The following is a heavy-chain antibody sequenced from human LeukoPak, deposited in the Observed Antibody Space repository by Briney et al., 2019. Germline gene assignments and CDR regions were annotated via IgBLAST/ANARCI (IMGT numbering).Heavy chain of an antibody. V-gene: IGHV4-30-4*01. Sequence: SETLSLTCTVSGGSISSGDYDWGWIRQPPGKGLEWIGIIYYSGSTYYNPSLKSRVSISVNTSNNQFSLKLSSETAADTAVYYCARENVEGPAAPYGMDVWGQGTTVTVSS. D-gene: IGHD2-2*01. CDR2: IYYSGST. CDR3: ARENVEGPAAPYGMDV. J-gene: IGHJ6*02. CDR1: GGSISSGDYD.